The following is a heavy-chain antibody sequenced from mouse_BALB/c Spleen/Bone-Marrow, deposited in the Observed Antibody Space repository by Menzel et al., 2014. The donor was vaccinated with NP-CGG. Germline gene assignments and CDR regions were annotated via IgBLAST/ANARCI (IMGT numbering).Heavy chain of an antibody. D-gene: IGHD1-1*01. CDR1: GYSITSGYS. V-gene: IGHV3-1*02. J-gene: IGHJ2*01. CDR2: IHNSGVT. CDR3: ARLDGSKGFDY. Sequence: EVHLVESGPDLVKPSQSLSLTCTVTGYSITSGYSWHWIRQFPGNKLEWMAYIHNSGVTNFNPSLKSRISISRDTSENQFFLQLNSVTTEDTATYYCARLDGSKGFDYWGQGTTLTVSS.